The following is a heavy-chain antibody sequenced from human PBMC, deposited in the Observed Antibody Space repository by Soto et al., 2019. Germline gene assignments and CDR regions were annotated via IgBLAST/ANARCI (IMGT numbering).Heavy chain of an antibody. J-gene: IGHJ1*01. CDR1: GFTFSSYW. CDR2: IKQDSSEK. CDR3: VRDYTTGWFGYFQY. Sequence: HPGGSLRLSCAASGFTFSSYWMNWVRQAPGKGLEWVANIKQDSSEKYLVDSVRGRFAISRDNAKNSLYLEMNSLRAEDTAVYYCVRDYTTGWFGYFQYWGRGTLVTVSS. V-gene: IGHV3-7*01. D-gene: IGHD6-19*01.